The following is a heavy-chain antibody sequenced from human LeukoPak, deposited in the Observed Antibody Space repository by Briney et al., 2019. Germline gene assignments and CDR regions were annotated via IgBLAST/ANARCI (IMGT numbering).Heavy chain of an antibody. CDR3: ARNQNWFGELLITEYFQH. CDR1: GFTFSSYA. D-gene: IGHD3-10*01. CDR2: ISYDGSNK. J-gene: IGHJ1*01. Sequence: GGSLRLSCAASGFTFSSYAMHWVRQAPGKGLEWVAVISYDGSNKYYADSVKGRFTISRDNSKNTLYLLMNSLRAEDTAVYYCARNQNWFGELLITEYFQHWGQGTLVTVSS. V-gene: IGHV3-30*04.